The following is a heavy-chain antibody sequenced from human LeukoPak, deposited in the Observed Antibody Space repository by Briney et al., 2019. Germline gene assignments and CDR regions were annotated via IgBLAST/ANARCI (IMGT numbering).Heavy chain of an antibody. J-gene: IGHJ4*02. V-gene: IGHV3-30-3*01. Sequence: GGSLRLSCAASGFTFSSYAMHWVRQAPGKGLEWVAVISYDGSNKYYADSVKGRFTISRDNSKNTLYLQMNSLRAEDTAVYYCARDMHYYDSSGYGVEYWGQGTLVTVSS. CDR1: GFTFSSYA. D-gene: IGHD3-22*01. CDR2: ISYDGSNK. CDR3: ARDMHYYDSSGYGVEY.